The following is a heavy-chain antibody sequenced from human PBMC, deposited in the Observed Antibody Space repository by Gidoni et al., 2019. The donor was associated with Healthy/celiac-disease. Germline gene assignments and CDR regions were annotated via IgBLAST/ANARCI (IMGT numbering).Heavy chain of an antibody. D-gene: IGHD2-8*01. J-gene: IGHJ4*02. CDR1: GFTFSSYW. CDR2: IKQDGSEK. Sequence: EVQLVESGGGLVQPGGSLRLSCAASGFTFSSYWMSWVRQAPGKGLEWVANIKQDGSEKYYVDSVKGRFTISRDNAKNSLYLQMNSLRAEDTAVYYCAREYCTNGVCYTYYYFDYWGQGTLVTVSS. V-gene: IGHV3-7*01. CDR3: AREYCTNGVCYTYYYFDY.